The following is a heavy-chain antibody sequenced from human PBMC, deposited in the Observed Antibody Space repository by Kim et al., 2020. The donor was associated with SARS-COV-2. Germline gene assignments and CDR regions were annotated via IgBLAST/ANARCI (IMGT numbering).Heavy chain of an antibody. D-gene: IGHD3-10*01. CDR1: GFTFSSYA. CDR2: ISGSGGST. V-gene: IGHV3-23*01. J-gene: IGHJ3*01. CDR3: AKDRTEFFARITMVRGVENNAFEL. Sequence: GGSLRLSCAASGFTFSSYAMSWVRQAPGKGLEWVSAISGSGGSTYFADSVKGRFTISRDNSKNTVYLQMNSLRAEDTAVYYCAKDRTEFFARITMVRGVENNAFELWGQGTMVTVSS.